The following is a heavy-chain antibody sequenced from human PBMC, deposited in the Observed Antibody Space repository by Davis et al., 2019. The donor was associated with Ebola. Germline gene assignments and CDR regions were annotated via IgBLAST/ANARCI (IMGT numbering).Heavy chain of an antibody. V-gene: IGHV1-18*04. Sequence: ASVKVSCKASGYTFTSYGITWVRQAPGQGLEWMGWINPHNGNTNYAQNVQGRVIMTSDTATTTAYMEVGSLRSDDTAVYYCARAQFPTTSDHWAQGTLVTVSS. J-gene: IGHJ4*02. CDR1: GYTFTSYG. CDR3: ARAQFPTTSDH. CDR2: INPHNGNT. D-gene: IGHD1-1*01.